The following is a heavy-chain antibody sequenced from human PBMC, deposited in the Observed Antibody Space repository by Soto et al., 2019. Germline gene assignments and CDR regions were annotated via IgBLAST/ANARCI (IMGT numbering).Heavy chain of an antibody. CDR1: GYTFTSYD. J-gene: IGHJ4*02. CDR2: MNPNSGNT. V-gene: IGHV1-8*01. D-gene: IGHD6-6*01. Sequence: ASVKVSCKASGYTFTSYDINWVRQATGQGLEWMGWMNPNSGNTGYAQKFQGRVTMTRNTSISTAYMELRSLRSEDTAVYYCATSTPGFKYSSPDWGQGTLVTVSS. CDR3: ATSTPGFKYSSPD.